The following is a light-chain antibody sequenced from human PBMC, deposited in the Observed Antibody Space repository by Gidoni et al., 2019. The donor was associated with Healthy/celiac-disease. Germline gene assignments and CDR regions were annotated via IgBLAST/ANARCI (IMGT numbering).Light chain of an antibody. CDR1: QSVISSY. J-gene: IGKJ5*01. Sequence: EIVLTQAPGTLSLSPGERATLSCRVSQSVISSYLAWYQQKPGQAPRLLIYGASSRATGIPDRFSGSGSGTDFTLTISRLEPEDFAVYYCQQYGSSPLTFGQGTRLEIK. CDR3: QQYGSSPLT. CDR2: GAS. V-gene: IGKV3-20*01.